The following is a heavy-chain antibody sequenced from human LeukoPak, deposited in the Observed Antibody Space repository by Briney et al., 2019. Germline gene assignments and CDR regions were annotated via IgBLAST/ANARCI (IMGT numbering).Heavy chain of an antibody. V-gene: IGHV3-74*03. CDR2: INSDGSNT. Sequence: GGSLRLSCAASGYTFNRFWMHWVRQVPGKGLEWVSRINSDGSNTTYADSVRGRLTTSRDNAKDTVYLQMNSLRPDDTAVYYCTRDYGMAGSTNAFDIWGQGTMVTVSS. CDR1: GYTFNRFW. J-gene: IGHJ3*02. CDR3: TRDYGMAGSTNAFDI. D-gene: IGHD5-24*01.